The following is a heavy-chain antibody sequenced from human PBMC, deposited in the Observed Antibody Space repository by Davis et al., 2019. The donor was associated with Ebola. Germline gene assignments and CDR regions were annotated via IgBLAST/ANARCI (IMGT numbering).Heavy chain of an antibody. Sequence: MPSETLSLTCTVSGGSISSYYWSWIRQPPGKGLELIGYIDYSGSTNYNPSLKSRVTISVDTSKNQFSLKLSSVTAADTAVYYCAKHGSTSCYAGVCYFDYWGQGTLVTVSS. J-gene: IGHJ4*02. CDR1: GGSISSYY. D-gene: IGHD2-2*01. CDR3: AKHGSTSCYAGVCYFDY. V-gene: IGHV4-59*01. CDR2: IDYSGST.